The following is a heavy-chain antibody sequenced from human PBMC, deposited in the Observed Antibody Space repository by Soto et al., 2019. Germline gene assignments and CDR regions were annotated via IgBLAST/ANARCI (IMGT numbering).Heavy chain of an antibody. V-gene: IGHV1-8*01. Sequence: QVQLVQSGAEVKKPGASVKVSCKASGYTFTSYDVNWVRQATGQGLEWMGWMSPSSGNTGYAQKFQGRVTMTRDTSISTAYMELSSLNSEDTAVYYCARRNPPVVAAPPDYWGQGTLVTVSS. J-gene: IGHJ4*02. D-gene: IGHD2-15*01. CDR1: GYTFTSYD. CDR3: ARRNPPVVAAPPDY. CDR2: MSPSSGNT.